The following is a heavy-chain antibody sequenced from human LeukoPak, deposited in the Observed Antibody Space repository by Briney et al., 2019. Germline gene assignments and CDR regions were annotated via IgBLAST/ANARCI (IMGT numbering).Heavy chain of an antibody. Sequence: ASVKVSCKASGYTFTSYDINWVRQATGQGLEWMGWMNPNSGDTGYAQKFQGRVTMTRNTSISTGYMELSSLRSEDTAVYYCARGPEDCSSTSCAYYYYYYYMDVWGKGTTVTVSS. D-gene: IGHD2-2*01. CDR3: ARGPEDCSSTSCAYYYYYYYMDV. V-gene: IGHV1-8*01. J-gene: IGHJ6*03. CDR1: GYTFTSYD. CDR2: MNPNSGDT.